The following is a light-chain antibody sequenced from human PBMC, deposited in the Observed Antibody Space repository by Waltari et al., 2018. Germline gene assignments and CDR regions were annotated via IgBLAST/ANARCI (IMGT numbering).Light chain of an antibody. J-gene: IGLJ3*02. V-gene: IGLV7-43*01. CDR3: LLYYGGAWV. CDR2: STG. Sequence: QTVVTQEPSLTVSPGGTVTLTCASSTGAVTSGYYPNWFQQKPGQAPRALIYSTGNEPPWTPARFSGSLLGGKAALTLSGVQPEDEADYYCLLYYGGAWVFGGGTKLTVL. CDR1: TGAVTSGYY.